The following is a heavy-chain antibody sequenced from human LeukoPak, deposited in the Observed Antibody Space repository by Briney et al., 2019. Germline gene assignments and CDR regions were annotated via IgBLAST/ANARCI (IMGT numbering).Heavy chain of an antibody. CDR3: ARTRIAAAAWFDP. Sequence: GESLKISCKGSGYSFTSYWIGWVRQMPGKGLEWMGIIYPGDSDTRYSPSFQGQVTISADKSTSTAYLQWSSLKASDTAMYYCARTRIAAAAWFDPWGQGTLVTVSS. V-gene: IGHV5-51*01. J-gene: IGHJ5*02. D-gene: IGHD6-13*01. CDR2: IYPGDSDT. CDR1: GYSFTSYW.